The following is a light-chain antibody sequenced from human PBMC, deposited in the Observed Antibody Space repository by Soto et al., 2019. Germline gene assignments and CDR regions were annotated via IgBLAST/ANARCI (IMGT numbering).Light chain of an antibody. V-gene: IGKV3-20*01. CDR1: QSVTNRD. CDR3: QQYGPSPLYT. Sequence: EIVLTQSPGTLSLSPGERATLSCRATQSVTNRDIAWYQQRPGQAPRLLIYGTSNRATGIPDRFRGSGSGTDFTLTIRGLEPEDFAVYFRQQYGPSPLYTFGPGTKLEIK. J-gene: IGKJ2*01. CDR2: GTS.